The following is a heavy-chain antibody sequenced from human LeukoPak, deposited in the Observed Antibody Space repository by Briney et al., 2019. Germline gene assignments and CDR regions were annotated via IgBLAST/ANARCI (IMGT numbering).Heavy chain of an antibody. J-gene: IGHJ4*02. V-gene: IGHV1-69*01. CDR3: ARGNGDFDY. CDR2: INPIFGTA. CDR1: VCTFSSYA. D-gene: IGHD4-17*01. Sequence: SSVTVSCKSSVCTFSSYAISWVRQAPGQGLEWMGGINPIFGTANYAQKFQGRVTITADESTSTAFMELSSLGSEDTAVYYCARGNGDFDYWGQGTLVTVSS.